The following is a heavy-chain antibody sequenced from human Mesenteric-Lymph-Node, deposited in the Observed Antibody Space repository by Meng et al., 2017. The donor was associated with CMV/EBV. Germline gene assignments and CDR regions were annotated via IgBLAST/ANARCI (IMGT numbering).Heavy chain of an antibody. D-gene: IGHD3-10*01. CDR1: GFTFSDYY. V-gene: IGHV3-11*04. Sequence: GGSLRLSCAASGFTFSDYYMSWIRQAPGKGLEWVSYISSSGITTNYADSVKGRFTISRDNAKNSLYLQMNSLRAEDTAVYYCASNMVRGVIRRAFDIWGQGTMVTVSS. CDR2: ISSSGITT. J-gene: IGHJ3*02. CDR3: ASNMVRGVIRRAFDI.